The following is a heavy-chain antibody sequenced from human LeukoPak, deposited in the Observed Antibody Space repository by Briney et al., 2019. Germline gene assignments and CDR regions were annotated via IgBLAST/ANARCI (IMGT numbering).Heavy chain of an antibody. CDR3: AREPEASLDY. CDR1: GFIFTNAW. Sequence: PGGSLRLSCATSGFIFTNAWMSWVRQAPGKGLEWVANIKQDGSEKYYVDSVKGRFTISRDNAKNSLYLQMNSLRAEDTAVYYCAREPEASLDYWGQGTLVTVSS. D-gene: IGHD1-14*01. V-gene: IGHV3-7*03. CDR2: IKQDGSEK. J-gene: IGHJ4*02.